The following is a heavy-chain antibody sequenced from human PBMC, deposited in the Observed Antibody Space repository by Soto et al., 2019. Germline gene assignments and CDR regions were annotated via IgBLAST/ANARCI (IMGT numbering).Heavy chain of an antibody. J-gene: IGHJ4*02. D-gene: IGHD3-22*01. CDR2: ISSSGSTI. CDR3: VRGGYYYDGSGYPIY. CDR1: GFTFSSYE. Sequence: EVQLVESGGGLVQPGGYLRLSCAASGFTFSSYEMNWVRQAPGKGLAWVSYISSSGSTIYYADAVKGLFTISRDNAKKSLYLQMNSRGAEDTAVDYCVRGGYYYDGSGYPIYWGQGTLVTVSS. V-gene: IGHV3-48*03.